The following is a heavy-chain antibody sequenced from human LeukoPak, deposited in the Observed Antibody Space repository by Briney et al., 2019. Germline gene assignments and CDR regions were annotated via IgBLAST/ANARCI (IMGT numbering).Heavy chain of an antibody. V-gene: IGHV3-48*03. CDR2: ISSSGSTI. Sequence: GGSLRLSCAAYGFTFSSYEMNWVRQAPGKGLGLEWVSYISSSGSTIYYADSVKGRFTISRDNAKNSLYLQMNSLRAEDTAVYYCAREGDLNAFDIWGQGTMVTVSS. CDR1: GFTFSSYE. CDR3: AREGDLNAFDI. D-gene: IGHD3-10*01. J-gene: IGHJ3*02.